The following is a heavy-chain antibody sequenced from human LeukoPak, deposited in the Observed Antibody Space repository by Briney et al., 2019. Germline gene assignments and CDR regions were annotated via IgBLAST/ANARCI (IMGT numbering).Heavy chain of an antibody. D-gene: IGHD1-26*01. CDR3: ARDLTSGGYRDY. V-gene: IGHV3-66*01. CDR2: IYSGGST. J-gene: IGHJ4*02. Sequence: GRCLSLSWALAALTVGSNYIGWVRHAPGEGRGWVSAIYSGGSTYYADSMKGIFTISRDKSTNTPYLQINSLRPPDTAVYYCARDLTSGGYRDYWGQGTLVTVSS. CDR1: ALTVGSNY.